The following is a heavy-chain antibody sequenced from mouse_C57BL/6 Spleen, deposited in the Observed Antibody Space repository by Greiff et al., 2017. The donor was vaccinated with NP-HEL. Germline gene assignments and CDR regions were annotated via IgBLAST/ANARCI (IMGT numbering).Heavy chain of an antibody. CDR3: ARSDTTVVEGFDY. D-gene: IGHD1-1*01. J-gene: IGHJ2*01. CDR1: GYAFSSSW. Sequence: QVQLQQSGPELVKPGASVKISCKASGYAFSSSWMNWVKQRPGKGLEWIGRIYPGDGDTNYNGKFKGKATLTADKSSSTAYMQLSSLTSEDSAVYFCARSDTTVVEGFDYWGQGTTLTVSS. CDR2: IYPGDGDT. V-gene: IGHV1-82*01.